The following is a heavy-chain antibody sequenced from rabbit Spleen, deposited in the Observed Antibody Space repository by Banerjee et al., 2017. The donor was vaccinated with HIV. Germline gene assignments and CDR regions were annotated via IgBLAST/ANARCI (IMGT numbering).Heavy chain of an antibody. CDR1: GLDFRSVFW. V-gene: IGHV1S40*01. CDR2: IYAGSSGGT. Sequence: QSLEESGGDLVKPGTSLTLTCKASGLDFRSVFWMCWVRQAPGKGLEWIACIYAGSSGGTYYANWAKGRFTVSKASSTTVTLQMTSLTAADTATYFCAMNGGMLDYDLWGPGTLVTVS. CDR3: AMNGGMLDYDL. J-gene: IGHJ6*01. D-gene: IGHD6-1*01.